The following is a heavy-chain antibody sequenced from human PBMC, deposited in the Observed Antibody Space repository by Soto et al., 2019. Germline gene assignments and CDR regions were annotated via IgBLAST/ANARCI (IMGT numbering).Heavy chain of an antibody. CDR3: AKDKGRVGAAAGHY. Sequence: GGSLRLSCAASGFTFDDYAMHWVRQAPGKGLEWVSGISWNSGSIGYADSVKGRFTISRDNAKNSLYLQMNSLRAEDTALYYCAKDKGRVGAAAGHYWGQGTLVTVSS. CDR1: GFTFDDYA. V-gene: IGHV3-9*01. D-gene: IGHD6-13*01. CDR2: ISWNSGSI. J-gene: IGHJ4*02.